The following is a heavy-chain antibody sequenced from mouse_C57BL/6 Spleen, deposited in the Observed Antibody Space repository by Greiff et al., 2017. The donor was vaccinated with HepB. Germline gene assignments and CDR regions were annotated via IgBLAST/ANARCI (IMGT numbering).Heavy chain of an antibody. D-gene: IGHD2-4*01. CDR2: ISYDGSN. CDR1: GYSITSGYY. CDR3: AKYDYEGYAMDY. J-gene: IGHJ4*01. Sequence: VQLKESGPGLVKPSQSLSLTCSVTGYSITSGYYWNWIRQFPGNKLEWMGYISYDGSNNYNPSLKNRISITRDTSKNQFFLKLNSVTTEDTATYYCAKYDYEGYAMDYWGQGTSVTVSS. V-gene: IGHV3-6*01.